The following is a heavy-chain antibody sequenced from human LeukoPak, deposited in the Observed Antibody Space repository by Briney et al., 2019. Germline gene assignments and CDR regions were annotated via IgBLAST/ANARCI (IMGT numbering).Heavy chain of an antibody. V-gene: IGHV4-59*08. CDR2: ISYSGST. D-gene: IGHD1-26*01. J-gene: IGHJ4*02. CDR3: ARQAGSFTTFDY. Sequence: PSETLSLTCNVSGGSISSYYWTWIRQSPGKGLEWIGYISYSGSTKYNPSVERRATISKDTSKNHFFLKMNSVTAADTATYYCARQAGSFTTFDYWGQGTLVTVSS. CDR1: GGSISSYY.